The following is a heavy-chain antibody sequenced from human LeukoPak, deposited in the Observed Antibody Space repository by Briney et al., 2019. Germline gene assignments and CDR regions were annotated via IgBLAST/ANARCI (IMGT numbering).Heavy chain of an antibody. Sequence: PGGSLRLSCAASEFTVSSNYMSWVRQAPGKGLEWVAVISYDGSNKYYADSVKGRFTISRDNSKNTLYLQMNSLRAEDTAVYYCARDRSSGRYGMDVWGQGTTVTVSS. J-gene: IGHJ6*02. CDR1: EFTVSSNY. CDR2: ISYDGSNK. D-gene: IGHD6-25*01. CDR3: ARDRSSGRYGMDV. V-gene: IGHV3-30-3*01.